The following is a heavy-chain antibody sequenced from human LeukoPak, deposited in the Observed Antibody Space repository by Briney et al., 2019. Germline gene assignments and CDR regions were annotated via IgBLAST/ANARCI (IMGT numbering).Heavy chain of an antibody. CDR1: GYTLSSLS. V-gene: IGHV1-18*01. CDR3: ARGDCSGGGCYLPEHLRH. J-gene: IGHJ1*01. CDR2: ISAYNGNK. D-gene: IGHD2-15*01. Sequence: ASVKVSCKASGYTLSSLSISWVRQAPGQGLEWMGWISAYNGNKNYAQKLQGRVTMTTDTSTNTAYMELRSLRSDDTAVYYCARGDCSGGGCYLPEHLRHWGQGTLVIVSS.